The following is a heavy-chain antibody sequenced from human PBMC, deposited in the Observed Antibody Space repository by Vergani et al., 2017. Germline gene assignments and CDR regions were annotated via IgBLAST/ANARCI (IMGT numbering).Heavy chain of an antibody. J-gene: IGHJ2*01. V-gene: IGHV3-74*01. Sequence: EVQLVESGGGLVQPGGSLRLSCAASGFTFSSYWMHWVRQAPGKGLVWVSRINSDGSSTSYADSVKGRFTISRDNAKNTLYLQMNSVRAEDTAVYYCAREGVAEDCTNGACYPNWYFDLWGRGTLVTVSS. CDR3: AREGVAEDCTNGACYPNWYFDL. CDR1: GFTFSSYW. CDR2: INSDGSST. D-gene: IGHD2-8*01.